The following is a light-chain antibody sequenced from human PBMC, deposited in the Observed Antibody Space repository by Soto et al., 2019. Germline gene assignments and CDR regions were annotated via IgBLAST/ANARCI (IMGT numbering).Light chain of an antibody. J-gene: IGLJ1*01. CDR2: DVT. V-gene: IGLV2-11*01. Sequence: QSALTQPRSVSGSPGQSVTISCTGTSSDVGNYNYVSWYQQHPGKAPKLMIYDVTRRPSGVPDRFSGSRSGNTASLTISDLQAEDEADYYCCSYAGSYTYVFGIGTKLTVL. CDR1: SSDVGNYNY. CDR3: CSYAGSYTYV.